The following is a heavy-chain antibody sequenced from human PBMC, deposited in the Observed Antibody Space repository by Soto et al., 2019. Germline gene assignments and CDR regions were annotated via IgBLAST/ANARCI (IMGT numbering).Heavy chain of an antibody. CDR3: ARGHIVVVVSRTRWFDP. Sequence: QVQLVESGGGVVQPGRSLRLSCAASGFTFSSYAMHWVRQAPGKGLEWVAVISYDGSNKYYADSVKGRFTISRDNSKNTLYRQMNSMRAEDPAVYYCARGHIVVVVSRTRWFDPWGQGTLGNVSS. V-gene: IGHV3-30-3*01. D-gene: IGHD2-15*01. CDR2: ISYDGSNK. J-gene: IGHJ5*02. CDR1: GFTFSSYA.